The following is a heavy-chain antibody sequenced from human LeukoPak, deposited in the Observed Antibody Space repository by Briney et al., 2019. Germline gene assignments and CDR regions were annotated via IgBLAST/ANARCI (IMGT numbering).Heavy chain of an antibody. CDR3: ARDNKRYCGGDCYSPFDY. CDR2: ISYDGSNK. D-gene: IGHD2-21*02. J-gene: IGHJ4*02. V-gene: IGHV3-30-3*01. Sequence: GGSLRLSCAASGFTFSSYAMHWVRQAPGKGLEWVAVISYDGSNKYYADSVKGRFTISRDNSKNTLYLQMNSLRAEDTAVYYCARDNKRYCGGDCYSPFDYWGQGTLVTVSS. CDR1: GFTFSSYA.